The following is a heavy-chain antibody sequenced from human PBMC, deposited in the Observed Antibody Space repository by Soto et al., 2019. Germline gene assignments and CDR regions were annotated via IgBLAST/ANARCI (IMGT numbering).Heavy chain of an antibody. CDR1: GLTFSTYT. CDR2: INGRGNYI. J-gene: IGHJ4*02. CDR3: VREDGKVGTNSAFDY. D-gene: IGHD1-26*01. Sequence: AGGSLRLSCASSGLTFSTYTMNWVRRAPGKGLEWVSSINGRGNYIYYAESVKGRFTISRDNAKNSLYLQMDRLRAEDTALYYCVREDGKVGTNSAFDYWGLGALVTVSS. V-gene: IGHV3-21*01.